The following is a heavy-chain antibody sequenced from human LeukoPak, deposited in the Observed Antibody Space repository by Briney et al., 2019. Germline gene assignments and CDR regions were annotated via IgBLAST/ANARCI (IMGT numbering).Heavy chain of an antibody. D-gene: IGHD4-17*01. CDR2: IRYDGSNK. J-gene: IGHJ4*02. Sequence: GWSLRLSCAASGFTFSSYGMHWVRQAPGKGLEWVAFIRYDGSNKYYADSVRGRFTISRDNSKNTLYLQMNSLRAEDTAVYYCANLYMTTGTPELDYWGQGTLVTVSS. CDR3: ANLYMTTGTPELDY. CDR1: GFTFSSYG. V-gene: IGHV3-30*02.